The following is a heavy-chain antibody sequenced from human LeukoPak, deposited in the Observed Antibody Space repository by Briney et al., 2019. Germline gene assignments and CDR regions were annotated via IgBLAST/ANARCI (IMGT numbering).Heavy chain of an antibody. CDR2: IYPGDSDT. CDR3: ARLRVSYYYDADAFDI. Sequence: GESLKISCKGSGYSFTSYWIGWVRPMPGKGLEWMGIIYPGDSDTRYSPSFQGQVTISADKSISTAYLQWSSLKASDTAMYYCARLRVSYYYDADAFDIWGQGTMVTVSS. D-gene: IGHD3-22*01. V-gene: IGHV5-51*01. CDR1: GYSFTSYW. J-gene: IGHJ3*02.